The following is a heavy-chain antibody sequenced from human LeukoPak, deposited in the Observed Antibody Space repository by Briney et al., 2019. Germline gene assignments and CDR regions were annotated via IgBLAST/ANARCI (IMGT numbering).Heavy chain of an antibody. D-gene: IGHD1-26*01. J-gene: IGHJ4*02. V-gene: IGHV3-53*01. Sequence: QPGGSLRLSCAASGLTVSSNYMSWVRQAPGKGLEWVSVIYSGGSTYYADSVKGRFTISRDDSKNTLYLQMNSLRADDTAVYYCARDQRSFLNFDYWGQGTLVTVSS. CDR3: ARDQRSFLNFDY. CDR2: IYSGGST. CDR1: GLTVSSNY.